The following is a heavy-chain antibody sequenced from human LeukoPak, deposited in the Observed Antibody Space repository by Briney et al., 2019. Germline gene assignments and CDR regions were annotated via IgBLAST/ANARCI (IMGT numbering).Heavy chain of an antibody. J-gene: IGHJ4*02. D-gene: IGHD6-13*01. CDR1: GYAFTGYY. CDR3: ARDSAGSSWYIGY. V-gene: IGHV1-2*02. CDR2: INPNSGGT. Sequence: GASVKVSCKASGYAFTGYYMHWVRQAPGQGPEWMGWINPNSGGTNYAQKFQGRVTMTRDTSISTAYMELSRLRSDDTAVYYCARDSAGSSWYIGYWGQGTLVTVSS.